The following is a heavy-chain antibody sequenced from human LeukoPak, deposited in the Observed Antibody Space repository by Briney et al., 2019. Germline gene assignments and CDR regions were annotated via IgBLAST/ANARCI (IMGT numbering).Heavy chain of an antibody. D-gene: IGHD6-19*01. CDR1: GYTFSNYG. CDR3: AIIAVGGVDPFDS. Sequence: GASVKVSCKTSGYTFSNYGVSWVRQAPGQGLEWMGWISAYNNNTNYAQKFQGRLTMTTDTSTSTAYMELRSLRSEDSALYYCAIIAVGGVDPFDSWGQGTLVTVSS. V-gene: IGHV1-18*01. CDR2: ISAYNNNT. J-gene: IGHJ4*02.